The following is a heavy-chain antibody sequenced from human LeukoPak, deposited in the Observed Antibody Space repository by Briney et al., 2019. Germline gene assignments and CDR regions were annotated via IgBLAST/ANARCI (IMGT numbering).Heavy chain of an antibody. CDR3: ARWAGIAAAGTDWFDP. D-gene: IGHD6-13*01. CDR1: GGTFSSYA. J-gene: IGHJ5*02. V-gene: IGHV1-69*13. Sequence: SVKVSCKASGGTFSSYAISWVRQAPGQGLEWMGGIIPIFGTANYAQKFQGRVTITADESTSTAYMELSSLRSEDTAVYYCARWAGIAAAGTDWFDPWGQGTLVTVS. CDR2: IIPIFGTA.